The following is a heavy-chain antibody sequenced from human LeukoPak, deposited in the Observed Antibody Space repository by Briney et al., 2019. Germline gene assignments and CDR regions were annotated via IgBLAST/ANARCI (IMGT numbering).Heavy chain of an antibody. Sequence: SETLSLTCAVYGGSFSGYYWSWIRQPPGEGLEWIGEINHSGSTNSNPSLKSRVTISVDTSKNQFSLKLGSVTAADTAVYYCAREGRAYYDYVSGSYRSHYFDYWGQGTLVTVSS. D-gene: IGHD3-16*02. CDR3: AREGRAYYDYVSGSYRSHYFDY. CDR1: GGSFSGYY. J-gene: IGHJ4*02. V-gene: IGHV4-34*01. CDR2: INHSGST.